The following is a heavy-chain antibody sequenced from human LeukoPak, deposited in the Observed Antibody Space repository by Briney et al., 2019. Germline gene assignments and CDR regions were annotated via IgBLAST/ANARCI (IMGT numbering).Heavy chain of an antibody. Sequence: ASVKVSCKASGGTFSSYAISWVRQAPGQGLEWMGRIIPILGIANYAQKFQGRVTITADKSTSTAYMELSSLRSEDTAVYYCATVDTVPPNYYYYYMDVWGKGTTVTVSS. D-gene: IGHD5-18*01. CDR3: ATVDTVPPNYYYYYMDV. J-gene: IGHJ6*03. CDR2: IIPILGIA. CDR1: GGTFSSYA. V-gene: IGHV1-69*04.